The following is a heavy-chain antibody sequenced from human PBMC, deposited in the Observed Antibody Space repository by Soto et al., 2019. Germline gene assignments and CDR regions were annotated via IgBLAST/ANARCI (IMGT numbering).Heavy chain of an antibody. CDR2: ISHDANNK. D-gene: IGHD3-3*01. J-gene: IGHJ4*02. Sequence: PGGSLRLSCAASGFTFSNYGIHWVRQPPGKGLEWVAVISHDANNKYYADSVKGRFTISRDNSRNTLYLQMSSLRAEDTAVYYCAKDQVEWFYNPFDYWGQGALVTVSS. CDR3: AKDQVEWFYNPFDY. CDR1: GFTFSNYG. V-gene: IGHV3-30*18.